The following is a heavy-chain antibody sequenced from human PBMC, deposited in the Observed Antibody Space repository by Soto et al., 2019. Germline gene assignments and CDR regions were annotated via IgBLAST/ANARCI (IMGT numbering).Heavy chain of an antibody. V-gene: IGHV4-31*03. CDR3: ARETYDYYGMDV. CDR2: IYYGGST. J-gene: IGHJ6*02. CDR1: GGSISSGGYY. Sequence: QVQLQESGPGLVKPSQTLSLTCTVSGGSISSGGYYWSWIRQHPGKGLEWIGYIYYGGSTYYNPSLKSRATISVDTSKNQFSLKLSSVTAADTAVYYCARETYDYYGMDVWGQGTTVTVSS.